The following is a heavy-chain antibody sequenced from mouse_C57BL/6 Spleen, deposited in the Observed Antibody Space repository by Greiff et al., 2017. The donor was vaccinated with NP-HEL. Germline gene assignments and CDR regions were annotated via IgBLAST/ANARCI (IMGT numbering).Heavy chain of an antibody. Sequence: QVQLKQPGTELVKPGASVKLSCKASGYTFTSYWMHWVKQRPGQGLEWIGNINPSNGGTNYNEKFKSKATLTVDKSSSTAYMQLSSLTSEDSAVYYCARLDITTVVAKAYWGQGTLVTVSA. CDR2: INPSNGGT. D-gene: IGHD1-1*01. J-gene: IGHJ3*01. V-gene: IGHV1-53*01. CDR1: GYTFTSYW. CDR3: ARLDITTVVAKAY.